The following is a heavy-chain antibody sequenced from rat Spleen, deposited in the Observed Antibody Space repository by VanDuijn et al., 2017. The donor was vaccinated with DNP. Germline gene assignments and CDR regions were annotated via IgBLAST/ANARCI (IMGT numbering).Heavy chain of an antibody. V-gene: IGHV5-27*01. CDR2: MSPTTRSS. Sequence: EVRLVESGGGLVQPGRSVKLSCAASGLTFSHSDLAWVRQAPTKGLEWVACMSPTTRSSYYRDSVRGRFTVSRDDSTSTLYLQMDSLRSEDTATYYCTRGGTYYFDYWGQGVLVTVSS. CDR1: GLTFSHSD. J-gene: IGHJ2*01. CDR3: TRGGTYYFDY. D-gene: IGHD4-3*01.